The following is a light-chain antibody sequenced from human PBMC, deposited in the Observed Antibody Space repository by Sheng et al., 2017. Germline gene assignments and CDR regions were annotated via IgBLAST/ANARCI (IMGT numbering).Light chain of an antibody. CDR3: QQSYSSPLT. CDR2: MAS. Sequence: DIQMTQSPSTLSASVGDRVTITCRASQSISSWLAWYQQKPGKAPKPLIYMASNLESGVPSRFSGSVSGTDFTLTISSLQPDDFATYYCQQSYSSPLTFGGGTTVEIK. CDR1: QSISSW. J-gene: IGKJ4*01. V-gene: IGKV1-5*03.